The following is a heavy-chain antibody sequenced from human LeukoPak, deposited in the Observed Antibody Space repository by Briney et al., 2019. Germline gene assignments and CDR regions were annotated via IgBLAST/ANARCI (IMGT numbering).Heavy chain of an antibody. CDR3: ATALQQQLVSPY. J-gene: IGHJ4*02. V-gene: IGHV1-2*02. D-gene: IGHD6-13*01. Sequence: GASVKVSCKASGYTFTGYHIYWVRQAPGQGLEWMGRIRPDSGGTNYAQKFQGRVTMTRDTSMSTAYMEVTSLRSDDTAVYYCATALQQQLVSPYWGQGTLVTVSS. CDR1: GYTFTGYH. CDR2: IRPDSGGT.